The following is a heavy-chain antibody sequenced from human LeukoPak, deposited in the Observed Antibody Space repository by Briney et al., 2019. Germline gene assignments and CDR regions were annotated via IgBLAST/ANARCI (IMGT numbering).Heavy chain of an antibody. D-gene: IGHD3-9*01. CDR2: INPNSGGT. V-gene: IGHV1-2*02. J-gene: IGHJ4*02. Sequence: GASVKVSCKASGYTFTSYYMHWVRQAPGQGLEWMGWINPNSGGTNYAQKFQGRVTMTRDTSISTAYMELSRLRSDDTAVYYCARGRYFDWLFEAGGNDYWGQGTLVTVSS. CDR3: ARGRYFDWLFEAGGNDY. CDR1: GYTFTSYY.